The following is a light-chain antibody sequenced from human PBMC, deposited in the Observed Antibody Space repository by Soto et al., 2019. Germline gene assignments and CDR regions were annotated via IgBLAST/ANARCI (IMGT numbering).Light chain of an antibody. J-gene: IGLJ1*01. Sequence: QAVVTQPPSVSGAPGQRVTISCTGSSSNIGAGYDVHWYQQLPGTAPKLLIYGNSNRPSGFPDRFSGSKSGTSASLAITGLQAEDEADYYCQAYDSSLSGFYVFGTGTKLTVL. CDR3: QAYDSSLSGFYV. CDR1: SSNIGAGYD. CDR2: GNS. V-gene: IGLV1-40*01.